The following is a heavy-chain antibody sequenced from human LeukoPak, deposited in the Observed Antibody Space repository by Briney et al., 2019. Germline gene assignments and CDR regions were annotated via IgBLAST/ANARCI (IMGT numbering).Heavy chain of an antibody. D-gene: IGHD3-22*01. CDR2: ISSSSRTI. CDR3: ARDYYDSSGYFYPNAFDI. Sequence: TGGALRLSCAASGLTVSTYSMNWVRQAPGDGLEWISYISSSSRTIYYADSVKGRFTISSDNAKNSLYLQMNSLRDEDAAVYYCARDYYDSSGYFYPNAFDIWGQGTMVTVSS. V-gene: IGHV3-48*02. CDR1: GLTVSTYS. J-gene: IGHJ3*02.